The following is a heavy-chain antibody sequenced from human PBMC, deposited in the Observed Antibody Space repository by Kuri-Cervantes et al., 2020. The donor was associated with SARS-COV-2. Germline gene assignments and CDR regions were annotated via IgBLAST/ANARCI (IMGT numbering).Heavy chain of an antibody. CDR2: IYWDDDK. Sequence: SGPTLVKPTQTLTLTCTLPGISLTNSGLAVGWIRQPPGKALEWLGIIYWDDDKLYGPSLENRLTIARDTSQNQVVLTLTNMDPVDTATYYCSARGGQYFNHWGQGTAVTVSS. D-gene: IGHD4-23*01. CDR3: SARGGQYFNH. J-gene: IGHJ1*01. V-gene: IGHV2-5*05. CDR1: GISLTNSGLA.